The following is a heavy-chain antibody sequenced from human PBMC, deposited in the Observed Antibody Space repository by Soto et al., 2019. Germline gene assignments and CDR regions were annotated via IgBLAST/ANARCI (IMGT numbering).Heavy chain of an antibody. CDR3: ARHRYRNTRPYWDFDL. Sequence: SETLSLTCTVSSGSVKNSTSYWGWIRQPPGKGLQWVASLFYSGATYYNPSLKSRLTISGGTSTNNVSLKMTSLTAADTAVYYCARHRYRNTRPYWDFDLWGRGTLVTVSS. D-gene: IGHD3-9*01. CDR1: SGSVKNSTSY. CDR2: LFYSGAT. V-gene: IGHV4-39*01. J-gene: IGHJ2*01.